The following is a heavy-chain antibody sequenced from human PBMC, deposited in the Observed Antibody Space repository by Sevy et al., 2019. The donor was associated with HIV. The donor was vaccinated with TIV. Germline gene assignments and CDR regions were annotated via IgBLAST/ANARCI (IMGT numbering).Heavy chain of an antibody. V-gene: IGHV3-30-3*01. J-gene: IGHJ4*02. Sequence: GGSLRLSCAASGFAFSSYAMHWVRQAPGKGLEWVAVISYDGSNKYYADSVKGRFTISRDNSKNTLYLQMNSLRAEDTAVYYCARASSGWYDYWGQGTLVTVSS. CDR3: ARASSGWYDY. CDR1: GFAFSSYA. D-gene: IGHD6-19*01. CDR2: ISYDGSNK.